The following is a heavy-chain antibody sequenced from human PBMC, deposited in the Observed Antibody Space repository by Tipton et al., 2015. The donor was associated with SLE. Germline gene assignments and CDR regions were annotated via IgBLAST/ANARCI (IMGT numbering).Heavy chain of an antibody. Sequence: TLSLTCTVSGGSISSHYWSWIRQPPGKGLEWSGYIYFTGSTNYNPSLKSRVTITVDMSKNQFSLKLSSVTAADTAVYYCASVYGYGPFDYWGQGTLVTVAS. CDR1: GGSISSHY. V-gene: IGHV4-59*11. CDR2: IYFTGST. CDR3: ASVYGYGPFDY. D-gene: IGHD5-18*01. J-gene: IGHJ4*02.